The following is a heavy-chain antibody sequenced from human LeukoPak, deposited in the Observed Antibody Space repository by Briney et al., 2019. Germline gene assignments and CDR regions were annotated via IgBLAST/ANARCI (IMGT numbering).Heavy chain of an antibody. V-gene: IGHV3-64*01. Sequence: AGGSLRLSCAASGFTFSTYAMHWVRQAPGKGLEYVSAISSNGGSTYCANSVKGRFTISRDNSKNTLYLQMGSLRAEDMAVYYCARGGPGSGSYYTPLFDYWGQGTLVTVSS. CDR2: ISSNGGST. D-gene: IGHD3-10*01. J-gene: IGHJ4*02. CDR3: ARGGPGSGSYYTPLFDY. CDR1: GFTFSTYA.